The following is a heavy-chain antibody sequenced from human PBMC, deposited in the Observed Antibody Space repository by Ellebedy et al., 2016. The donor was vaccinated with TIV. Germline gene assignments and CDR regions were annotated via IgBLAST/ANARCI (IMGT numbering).Heavy chain of an antibody. CDR1: GFTFSVHW. J-gene: IGHJ4*02. CDR2: INEGGREK. D-gene: IGHD3-16*01. Sequence: PGGSLRLSCAASGFTFSVHWMSWVRQTPGKGLEWVAAINEGGREKYYVDSVKGRFTISRDNAKNSLYLQMNSLRADDTAVYYCGRSYLTHLGDWGQGTLVTVSS. V-gene: IGHV3-7*03. CDR3: GRSYLTHLGD.